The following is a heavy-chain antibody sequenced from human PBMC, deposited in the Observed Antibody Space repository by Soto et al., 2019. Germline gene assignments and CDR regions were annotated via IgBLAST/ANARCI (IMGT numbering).Heavy chain of an antibody. Sequence: ASVKVSCKASGYTFTSYAMHWVRQAPGQRLEWMGWINAGNGNTKYSQKFQGRVTITRDTSASTAYMELSSLRSEDTAVYYCARARLLWFGELLNYFDYWGQGTLVTVSS. D-gene: IGHD3-10*01. J-gene: IGHJ4*02. V-gene: IGHV1-3*01. CDR1: GYTFTSYA. CDR2: INAGNGNT. CDR3: ARARLLWFGELLNYFDY.